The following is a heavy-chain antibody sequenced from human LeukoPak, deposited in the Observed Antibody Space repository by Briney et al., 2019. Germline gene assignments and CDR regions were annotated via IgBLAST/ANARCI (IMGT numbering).Heavy chain of an antibody. CDR3: AREGYCSGGSCYSPFDY. CDR1: GGTFSSYA. D-gene: IGHD2-15*01. V-gene: IGHV1-69*04. J-gene: IGHJ4*02. Sequence: SVKVSCKASGGTFSSYAISWVRQAPGQGLEWMGRIIPILGIANYAQKFQGRVTITADKSTSTAYMELSSLRSEDTAVYYCAREGYCSGGSCYSPFDYWGQGTLVTVSS. CDR2: IIPILGIA.